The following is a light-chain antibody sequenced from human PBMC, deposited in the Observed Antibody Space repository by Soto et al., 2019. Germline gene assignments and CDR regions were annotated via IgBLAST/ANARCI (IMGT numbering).Light chain of an antibody. V-gene: IGLV2-23*01. CDR3: FSYAGNSVYV. J-gene: IGLJ1*01. CDR1: SSDVGSYNL. Sequence: QSALTQPASVSGSPGQSITISCTVTSSDVGSYNLVSWFQQLPGKVPKLIIYEGTKRPSGVSDRFSGSKSGYTASLTISGLQAEDAADYYCFSYAGNSVYVFGTGTKVTVL. CDR2: EGT.